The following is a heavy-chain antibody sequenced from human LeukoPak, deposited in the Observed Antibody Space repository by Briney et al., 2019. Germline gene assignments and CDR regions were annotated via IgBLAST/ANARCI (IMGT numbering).Heavy chain of an antibody. D-gene: IGHD1-26*01. CDR1: GFTFSSYA. V-gene: IGHV3-23*01. J-gene: IGHJ4*02. CDR2: ISGSGGRI. Sequence: GGSLRLSCAASGFTFSSYAMSWVRQAPGKGLEWVSAISGSGGRIYYGASVKGRFTISRDNSKNTLNLQMNSLRAEDTAVYYCATSKYSGSYWGQGTLVAVSS. CDR3: ATSKYSGSY.